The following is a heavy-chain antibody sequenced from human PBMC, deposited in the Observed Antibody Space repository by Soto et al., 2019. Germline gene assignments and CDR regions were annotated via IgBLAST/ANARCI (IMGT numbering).Heavy chain of an antibody. CDR3: ARGSEWFPLYYFDY. V-gene: IGHV4-59*01. J-gene: IGHJ4*02. CDR1: GGSISSYY. CDR2: IYYSGST. Sequence: PSETLSLTCTVSGGSISSYYWSWIRQPPGKGLEWIGYIYYSGSTNYNPSLKSRVTISVDTSKNQFSLKLSSVTAADTAVYHCARGSEWFPLYYFDYWGQGTLVTVYS. D-gene: IGHD3-3*01.